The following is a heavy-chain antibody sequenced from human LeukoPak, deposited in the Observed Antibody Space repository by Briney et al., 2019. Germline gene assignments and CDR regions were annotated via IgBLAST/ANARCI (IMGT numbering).Heavy chain of an antibody. CDR2: IYYSGRT. Sequence: GSLRLSCAASGFTFSSYEMNWVRQPPGKGLEWIGSIYYSGRTYYNPSLKSRLTISVDTSKNQFSLKLSSVTAADTAVYYCARLESTGIAVAGTFGYWGQGTLVTVSS. V-gene: IGHV4-39*01. CDR3: ARLESTGIAVAGTFGY. J-gene: IGHJ4*02. CDR1: GFTFSSYE. D-gene: IGHD6-19*01.